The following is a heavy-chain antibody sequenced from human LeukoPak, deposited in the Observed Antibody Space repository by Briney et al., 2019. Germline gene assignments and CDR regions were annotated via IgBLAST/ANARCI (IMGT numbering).Heavy chain of an antibody. Sequence: ASVKVSCKASGFTFTDHYMHWLRQAPGQGLEWMGWNKPATVATNYPQKFQGRFSMSRDVSISTVYMELSSLKSDDTAMYYCARDHDYGPDYWGQGTLVTVSA. CDR3: ARDHDYGPDY. CDR1: GFTFTDHY. V-gene: IGHV1-2*02. CDR2: NKPATVAT. D-gene: IGHD4/OR15-4a*01. J-gene: IGHJ4*02.